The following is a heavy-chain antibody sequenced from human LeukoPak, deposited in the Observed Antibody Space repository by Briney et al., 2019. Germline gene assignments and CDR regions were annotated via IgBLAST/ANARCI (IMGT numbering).Heavy chain of an antibody. CDR3: ARGLRQRLVLMWWFDP. D-gene: IGHD6-13*01. CDR2: INAGNGNT. Sequence: ASVKVSCKASGYTFTSYAMHWVRQAPGQRLEWMGWINAGNGNTKYSQKFQGRVTITRDTSASTAYMELSSLRSEDTAVYYCARGLRQRLVLMWWFDPWGQGTLVTVSS. CDR1: GYTFTSYA. J-gene: IGHJ5*02. V-gene: IGHV1-3*01.